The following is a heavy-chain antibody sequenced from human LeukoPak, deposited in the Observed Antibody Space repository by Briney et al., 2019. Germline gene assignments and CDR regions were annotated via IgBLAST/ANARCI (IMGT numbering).Heavy chain of an antibody. V-gene: IGHV5-51*01. J-gene: IGHJ4*02. Sequence: GESLKISCKGSGYSFTSYWIGWVRQMPGKGLEWMGIIYPGDSDTRYSPSFQGQVTISADKSISTAYLQWSSLKASDTAMYYCARQGHYYGSGSYVDYWGQGTLVTVSS. CDR2: IYPGDSDT. CDR3: ARQGHYYGSGSYVDY. CDR1: GYSFTSYW. D-gene: IGHD3-10*01.